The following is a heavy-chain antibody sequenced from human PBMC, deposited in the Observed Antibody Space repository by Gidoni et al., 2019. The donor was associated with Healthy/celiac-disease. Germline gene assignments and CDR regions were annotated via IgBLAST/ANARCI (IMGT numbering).Heavy chain of an antibody. CDR2: ISWNSGSI. J-gene: IGHJ4*02. CDR1: GFTFDDYA. CDR3: AKMQMVVADTGGFDY. V-gene: IGHV3-9*01. D-gene: IGHD2-21*01. Sequence: EVQLVESGGGLVQPGRSLRLSCAASGFTFDDYAMHWVRQAPGKGLEWVSGISWNSGSIGYADSVKGRFTISRDNAKNSLYLQMNSLRAEDTALYYCAKMQMVVADTGGFDYWGQGTLVTVSS.